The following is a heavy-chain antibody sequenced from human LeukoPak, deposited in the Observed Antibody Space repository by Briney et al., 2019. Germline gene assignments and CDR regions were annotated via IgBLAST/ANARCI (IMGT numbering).Heavy chain of an antibody. V-gene: IGHV3-23*01. CDR1: GFTFSSYA. D-gene: IGHD3-9*01. Sequence: GGSLRLSCAASGFTFSSYAMSWVRQAPGKGLEWVSAINGSGGSTYYADSVKGRFTISRDNSKNTLYLQMNSLRAEDTAVYYCAKVWYRSYYDILTGYYSDYWGQGTLVTVSS. CDR2: INGSGGST. J-gene: IGHJ4*02. CDR3: AKVWYRSYYDILTGYYSDY.